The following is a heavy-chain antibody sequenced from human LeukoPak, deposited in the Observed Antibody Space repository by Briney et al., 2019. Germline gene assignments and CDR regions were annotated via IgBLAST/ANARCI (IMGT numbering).Heavy chain of an antibody. D-gene: IGHD3-22*01. CDR2: INHSGST. CDR3: ARGTHYYDSSGYPTPGYFDY. V-gene: IGHV4-34*01. Sequence: PSETLSLTCAVYGGSFSGYYWTWIRQPPGKGLEWIGEINHSGSTNYNPSLKSRVTISVDTSKNQFSLKLSSVTAADTAVYYCARGTHYYDSSGYPTPGYFDYWGQGSLVTVSS. CDR1: GGSFSGYY. J-gene: IGHJ4*02.